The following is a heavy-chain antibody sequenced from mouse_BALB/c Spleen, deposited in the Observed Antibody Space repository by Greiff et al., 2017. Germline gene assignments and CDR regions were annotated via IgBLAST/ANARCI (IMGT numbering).Heavy chain of an antibody. CDR2: INPSTGYT. CDR1: GYTFTSYW. CDR3: AREGYDYDGFAY. D-gene: IGHD2-4*01. Sequence: QVQLKESGAELAKPGASVKMSCKASGYTFTSYWMHWVKQRPGQGLEWIGYINPSTGYTEYNQKFKDKATLTADKSSSTAYMQLSSLTSEDSAVYYCAREGYDYDGFAYWGQGTLVTVSA. V-gene: IGHV1-7*01. J-gene: IGHJ3*01.